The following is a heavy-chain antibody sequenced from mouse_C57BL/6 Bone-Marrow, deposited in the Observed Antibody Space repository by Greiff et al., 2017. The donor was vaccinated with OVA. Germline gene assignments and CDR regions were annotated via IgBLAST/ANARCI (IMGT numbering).Heavy chain of an antibody. D-gene: IGHD2-12*01. CDR3: ARDDDWYFDV. CDR1: GYTFTSYW. V-gene: IGHV1-50*01. Sequence: VQLQQPGAELVKPGASVKLSCKASGYTFTSYWMQWVKQRPGKGLEWIGEIDPSDSYTNYNQKFKGKATLTVDTSSSTAYMQLSSLTSEDSAVDYCARDDDWYFDVWGTGTTVTVSS. J-gene: IGHJ1*03. CDR2: IDPSDSYT.